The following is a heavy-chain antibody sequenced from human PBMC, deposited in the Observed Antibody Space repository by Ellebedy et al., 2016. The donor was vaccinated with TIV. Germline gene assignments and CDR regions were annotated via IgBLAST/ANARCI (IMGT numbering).Heavy chain of an antibody. CDR1: GYTFTGYY. CDR2: INPNSGGT. J-gene: IGHJ6*02. Sequence: ASVKVSXKASGYTFTGYYMHWVRQAPGQGLEWMGWINPNSGGTNYAKKFQGWVTMTRDTSISTAYMELSRLRSDDTAVYYCARDMTTVTTGYYYYYGMDVWGQGTTVTVAS. CDR3: ARDMTTVTTGYYYYYGMDV. V-gene: IGHV1-2*04. D-gene: IGHD4-11*01.